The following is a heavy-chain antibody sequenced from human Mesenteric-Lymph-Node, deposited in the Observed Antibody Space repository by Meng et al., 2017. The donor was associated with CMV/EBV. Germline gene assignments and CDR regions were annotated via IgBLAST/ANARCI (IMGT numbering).Heavy chain of an antibody. D-gene: IGHD3-3*01. CDR3: ARDGTPYHDFWSGYRHWFSP. CDR2: INPSGGST. V-gene: IGHV1-46*01. Sequence: ASVKVSCKASGYTFTNYYMHWVRQAPGQGLEWMGIINPSGGSTSYAQKFQGRITMTRDTSTSTVYMDLSSLRSEDTAVYYCARDGTPYHDFWSGYRHWFSPWGQGTLVTVSS. CDR1: GYTFTNYY. J-gene: IGHJ5*02.